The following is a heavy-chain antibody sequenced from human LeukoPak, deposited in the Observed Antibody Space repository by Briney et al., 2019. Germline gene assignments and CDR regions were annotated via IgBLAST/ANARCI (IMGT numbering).Heavy chain of an antibody. V-gene: IGHV4-34*01. CDR3: ARVLIVGATKGEYFQH. D-gene: IGHD1-26*01. CDR1: GGSFSGYY. CDR2: INHSGST. J-gene: IGHJ1*01. Sequence: SETLSLTCAVYGGSFSGYYWSWIRQPPGKGLEWIGEINHSGSTNYNPSLKSRVTISVDTSKNQFSLKLSSVTAADTAVYYCARVLIVGATKGEYFQHWGQGTLVTVSS.